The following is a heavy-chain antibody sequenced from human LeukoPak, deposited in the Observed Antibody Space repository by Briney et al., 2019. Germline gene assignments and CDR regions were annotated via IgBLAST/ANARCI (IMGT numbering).Heavy chain of an antibody. V-gene: IGHV4-4*02. J-gene: IGHJ4*02. Sequence: PSGTLSLTCAVSGGSISSSNWWSWVRQPPGKGLEWIGEIYHSGSTNYNPSLKSRVTISVDKSKNQFSLKLSSVTAADTAVYYCARDLPMVRGVISPLHYWGQGTLVTVSS. D-gene: IGHD3-10*01. CDR1: GGSISSSNW. CDR3: ARDLPMVRGVISPLHY. CDR2: IYHSGST.